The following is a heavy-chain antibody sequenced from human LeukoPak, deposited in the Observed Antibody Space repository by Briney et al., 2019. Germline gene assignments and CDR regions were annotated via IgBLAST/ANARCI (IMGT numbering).Heavy chain of an antibody. D-gene: IGHD2-2*01. Sequence: QAPGXGXEGGXAISASGGSTYYADSVKGRFTISRDNSKNTLYLQMNSLRAEDTAVYYCAKGSHIVVVPAYYFDYWGQGTLVTVSS. V-gene: IGHV3-23*01. CDR2: ISASGGST. CDR3: AKGSHIVVVPAYYFDY. J-gene: IGHJ4*02.